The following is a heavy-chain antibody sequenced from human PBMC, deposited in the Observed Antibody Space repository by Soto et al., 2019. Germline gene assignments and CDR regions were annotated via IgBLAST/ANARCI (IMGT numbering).Heavy chain of an antibody. V-gene: IGHV4-39*01. D-gene: IGHD4-17*01. CDR1: GGSISSSSYY. CDR2: IYYSGST. Sequence: QLQLQESGPGLVKPSETLSLTCTVSGGSISSSSYYWGWIRQPPGKGLEWIGSIYYSGSTYYNPALKSRVXLXVXXSKTQFSLTLSSVTAADTAVYYCARSMTTVVTLDYWGQGTLVTVSS. CDR3: ARSMTTVVTLDY. J-gene: IGHJ4*02.